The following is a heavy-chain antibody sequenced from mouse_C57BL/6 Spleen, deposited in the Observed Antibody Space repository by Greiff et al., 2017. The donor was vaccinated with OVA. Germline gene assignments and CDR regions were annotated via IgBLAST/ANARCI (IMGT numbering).Heavy chain of an antibody. V-gene: IGHV1-64*01. Sequence: QVQLQQPGAELVKPGASVKLSCKASGYTFTSYWMHWVKQRPGQGLEWIGMIHPNSGSTNYNEKFKSKATLTVDKSSSTAYMQRSSLTSEDSAVYYCARSPNYYGSSYAMDYWGQGTSVTVSS. CDR2: IHPNSGST. CDR1: GYTFTSYW. CDR3: ARSPNYYGSSYAMDY. J-gene: IGHJ4*01. D-gene: IGHD1-1*01.